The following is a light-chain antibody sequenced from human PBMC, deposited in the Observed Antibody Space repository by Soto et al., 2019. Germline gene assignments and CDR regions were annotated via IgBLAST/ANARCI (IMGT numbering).Light chain of an antibody. V-gene: IGLV1-40*01. CDR2: GNS. CDR3: QSYDPKVG. J-gene: IGLJ2*01. CDR1: SSNIGAGYD. Sequence: QPVLTQPPSLSGDPGQRVTISCTEGSSNIGAGYDVHWYQQLPGTAPKLLIYGNSNRPSGVPHRFSGSKSGTSASLAITGLQAEDDAYYYCQSYDPKVGFGGGTKLTVL.